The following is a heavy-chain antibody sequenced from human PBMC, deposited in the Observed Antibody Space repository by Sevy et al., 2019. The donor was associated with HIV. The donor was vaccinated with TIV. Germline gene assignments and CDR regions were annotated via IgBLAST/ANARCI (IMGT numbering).Heavy chain of an antibody. Sequence: GGSLRLSCAASGFTFSSYSMNWVRQAPGKGLEWVSYISSSSSTIYYADSVKGRFTISRDNAKNSLYLQMNSLRAEDTAVDYCVRDGYGGNYHAFDIWGQGTMVTVSS. D-gene: IGHD3-22*01. CDR2: ISSSSSTI. CDR1: GFTFSSYS. V-gene: IGHV3-48*01. CDR3: VRDGYGGNYHAFDI. J-gene: IGHJ3*02.